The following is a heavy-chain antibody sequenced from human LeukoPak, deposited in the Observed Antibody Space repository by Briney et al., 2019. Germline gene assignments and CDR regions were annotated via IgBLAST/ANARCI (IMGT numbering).Heavy chain of an antibody. Sequence: PSETLSLTCNVSGGSIAWIRQRPGEGLEWIGYIYFLGSSYYNPSLKSRLDLSFDSSKNQFSLNLRSVTAADSAAYFCARDQDRNGYFDYWGQGVLVTVSS. CDR3: ARDQDRNGYFDY. CDR1: GGSIA. J-gene: IGHJ4*02. CDR2: IYFLGSS. V-gene: IGHV4-31*03. D-gene: IGHD2-8*01.